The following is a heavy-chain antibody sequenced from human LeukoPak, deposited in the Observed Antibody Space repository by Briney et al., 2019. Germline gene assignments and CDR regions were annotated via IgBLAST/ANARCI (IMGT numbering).Heavy chain of an antibody. CDR3: TTGVFGSGSYFPWRDY. CDR2: IRSKTYGGTA. D-gene: IGHD3-10*01. CDR1: GFTFSNAW. Sequence: GVAVRLSCVASGFTFSNAWMSWVRQAPGKGLEWVGRIRSKTYGGTANYAAPVKGRFTNTPDDSKNTLYLQMNSLKTEDTAVYYCTTGVFGSGSYFPWRDYWGQGTLVTVS. V-gene: IGHV3-15*01. J-gene: IGHJ4*02.